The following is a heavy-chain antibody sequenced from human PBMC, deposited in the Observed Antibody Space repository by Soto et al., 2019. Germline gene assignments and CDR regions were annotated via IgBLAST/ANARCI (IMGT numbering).Heavy chain of an antibody. Sequence: SETLSLTCTVSGGSISSYYWSWIRQPPGKGLEWIGYIYYSGSTNYNPSLKSRVTISVDTSKNQFSLKLSSVTAADTAVYYCARSKLGIASRGAFDIWGQGTMVTVSS. V-gene: IGHV4-59*01. CDR3: ARSKLGIASRGAFDI. D-gene: IGHD7-27*01. CDR2: IYYSGST. CDR1: GGSISSYY. J-gene: IGHJ3*02.